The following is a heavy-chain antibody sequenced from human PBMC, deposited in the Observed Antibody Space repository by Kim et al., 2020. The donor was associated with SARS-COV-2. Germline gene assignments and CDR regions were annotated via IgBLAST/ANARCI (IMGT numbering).Heavy chain of an antibody. CDR2: ISYDGSNK. Sequence: GGSLRLSCAASGFTFSSYAMHWVRQAPGKGLEWVAVISYDGSNKYYADSVKGRFTISRDNSKNTLYLQMNSLRAEDTAVYYCARDFYSRITGTTSPYFDYWGQGTLVTVSS. D-gene: IGHD1-7*01. CDR3: ARDFYSRITGTTSPYFDY. CDR1: GFTFSSYA. V-gene: IGHV3-30-3*01. J-gene: IGHJ4*02.